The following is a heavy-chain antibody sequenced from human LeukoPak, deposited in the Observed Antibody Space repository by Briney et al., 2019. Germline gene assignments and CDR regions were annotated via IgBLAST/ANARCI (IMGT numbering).Heavy chain of an antibody. Sequence: GGSLRLSCAASGFTFSGYIMNWVRQAPGKGLEWVSAISSTSSNIYYVDSVKGRFTISRDNAKNPLYLQMNSLRAEDTAVYYCARAYYYDSSGYYYRHFDYWGQGTLVTVSS. CDR2: ISSTSSNI. D-gene: IGHD3-22*01. CDR1: GFTFSGYI. V-gene: IGHV3-21*01. J-gene: IGHJ4*02. CDR3: ARAYYYDSSGYYYRHFDY.